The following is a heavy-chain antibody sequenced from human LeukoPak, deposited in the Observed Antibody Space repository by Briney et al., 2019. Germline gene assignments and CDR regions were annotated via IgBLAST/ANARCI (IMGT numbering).Heavy chain of an antibody. J-gene: IGHJ4*02. D-gene: IGHD6-13*01. CDR1: GGSISSSSYY. V-gene: IGHV4-39*01. CDR2: IYYSGST. Sequence: KPSETLSLTCTVSGGSISSSSYYWGWIRQPPGKGLEWIGSIYYSGSTYYNSSLKSRVTISVDTSKNQFSLKLSSVTAADTAVYYCARHLLPAAGLFLDYWGQGTLVTVSS. CDR3: ARHLLPAAGLFLDY.